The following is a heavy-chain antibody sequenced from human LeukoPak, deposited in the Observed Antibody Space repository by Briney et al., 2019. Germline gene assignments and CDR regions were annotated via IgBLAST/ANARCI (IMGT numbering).Heavy chain of an antibody. CDR3: ARGGYSYGTPYYFDY. D-gene: IGHD5-18*01. V-gene: IGHV4-59*01. J-gene: IGHJ4*02. CDR2: IYYSGST. Sequence: PSETLSLTCTVSGGSISSYYWSWIRQPPGQGLEWIGYIYYSGSTNYNPSLKSRVTISVDTSKNQFSLKLSSVTAADTAVYYCARGGYSYGTPYYFDYWGQGTLVTVSS. CDR1: GGSISSYY.